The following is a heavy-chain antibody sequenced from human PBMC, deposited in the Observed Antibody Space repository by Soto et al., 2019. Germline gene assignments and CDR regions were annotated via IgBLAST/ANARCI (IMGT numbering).Heavy chain of an antibody. D-gene: IGHD1-1*01. CDR2: IIPIFGTA. Sequence: QVQLVQSGAEVKNPGYSVKVSCKASGGTFSSYAISWVRQAPGQGLEWMGGIIPIFGTANYAQKYQGRVTITADESTSTAYMELSSLRSEDTAVYYCASCDRGNQLDFDYWGQGTLVTVSS. V-gene: IGHV1-69*01. CDR3: ASCDRGNQLDFDY. J-gene: IGHJ4*02. CDR1: GGTFSSYA.